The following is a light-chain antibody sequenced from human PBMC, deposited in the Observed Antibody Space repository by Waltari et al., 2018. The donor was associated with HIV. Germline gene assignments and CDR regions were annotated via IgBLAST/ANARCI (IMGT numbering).Light chain of an antibody. CDR3: QQLISYPPFFP. Sequence: DIQLTQSPSFLSASVGDRVTIPCRASQGINNYLAWYQQKPGKAPKLLIYAASTLQSGVPSRYSGSGSGTEFTLTISSLQPEDSATYYCQQLISYPPFFPFGPGTKVDVK. CDR1: QGINNY. CDR2: AAS. V-gene: IGKV1-9*01. J-gene: IGKJ3*01.